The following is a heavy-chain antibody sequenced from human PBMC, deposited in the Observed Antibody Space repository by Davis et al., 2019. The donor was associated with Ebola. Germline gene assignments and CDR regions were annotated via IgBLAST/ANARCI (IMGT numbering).Heavy chain of an antibody. J-gene: IGHJ4*02. CDR3: ARNLDSSGWYPLLDY. CDR2: ISYDGSNK. CDR1: GFTFSSYG. V-gene: IGHV3-30*03. D-gene: IGHD6-19*01. Sequence: GESLKISCAASGFTFSSYGMHWVRQAPGKGLEWVAVISYDGSNKYYADSVKGRFTISRDNSKNTLYLQMNSLRAEDTAVYYCARNLDSSGWYPLLDYWGQGTLVTVSS.